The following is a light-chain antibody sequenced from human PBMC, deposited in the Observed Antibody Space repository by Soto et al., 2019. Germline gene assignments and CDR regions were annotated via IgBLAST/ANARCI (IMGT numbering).Light chain of an antibody. J-gene: IGLJ1*01. CDR2: GNS. V-gene: IGLV1-40*01. CDR3: QSYDSSLSGLV. Sequence: QSVLTQPPSVSGAPGQRVTISCTGSSSNIGAGYDVHWYQQLPGTAPKLLIHGNSNRPSGVPDRFSGSKSGTSASLAITGLQAEDEADYYGQSYDSSLSGLVFVTGTKLTVL. CDR1: SSNIGAGYD.